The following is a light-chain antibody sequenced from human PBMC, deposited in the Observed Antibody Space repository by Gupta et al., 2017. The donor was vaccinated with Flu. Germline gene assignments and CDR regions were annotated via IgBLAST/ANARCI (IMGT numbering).Light chain of an antibody. CDR1: QTISTW. CDR2: KAS. J-gene: IGKJ1*01. Sequence: DIQMTQSPSTLYASVGDRVTITCRASQTISTWLAWYQQKPGKAPKLLMYKASTLEKGVPSRFSGSGSGAEFILTITSLQPDDFATYYCQHYNTYPWTFGQGTKVEIK. V-gene: IGKV1-5*03. CDR3: QHYNTYPWT.